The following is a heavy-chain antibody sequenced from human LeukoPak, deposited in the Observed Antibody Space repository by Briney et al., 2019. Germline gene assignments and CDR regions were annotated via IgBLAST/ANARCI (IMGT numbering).Heavy chain of an antibody. CDR1: GYTFSSYA. V-gene: IGHV7-4-1*02. CDR3: AREVAPGGFDY. D-gene: IGHD4-23*01. J-gene: IGHJ4*02. CDR2: INTNTGNP. Sequence: ASVKVSCKASGYTFSSYATNWVRQAPGQGLEWMGWINTNTGNPTYAQGFTGRFVFSLDTSVSTAYLQISSLKAEDTAVYYCAREVAPGGFDYWGQGTLVTVSS.